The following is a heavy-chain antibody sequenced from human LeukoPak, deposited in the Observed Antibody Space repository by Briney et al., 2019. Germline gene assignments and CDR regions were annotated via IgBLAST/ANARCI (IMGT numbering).Heavy chain of an antibody. Sequence: ASVKVSCKASGYTFTSYGISWVRQGPGQGLEWMGWISAYNGNTNYAQKLQGRVTMTTDTPTSTAYMELRSLRSDDTAVYYCATPDPGDTAMVNPIDAFDIWGQGTMVTVSS. CDR1: GYTFTSYG. CDR2: ISAYNGNT. V-gene: IGHV1-18*01. D-gene: IGHD5-18*01. J-gene: IGHJ3*02. CDR3: ATPDPGDTAMVNPIDAFDI.